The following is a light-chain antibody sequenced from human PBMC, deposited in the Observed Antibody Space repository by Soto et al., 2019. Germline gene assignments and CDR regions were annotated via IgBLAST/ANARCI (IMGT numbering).Light chain of an antibody. CDR1: QDISNY. J-gene: IGKJ2*01. CDR3: QQYDNLPYT. CDR2: DAS. Sequence: DIQMTQSPSSLSASVGDRVTITCQASQDISNYLNWYQQKPGKAPKLLIYDASNLETGVTSRFSGSGSGTDFTFTISSLQPEDIATYYCQQYDNLPYTFGQGTKLEFK. V-gene: IGKV1-33*01.